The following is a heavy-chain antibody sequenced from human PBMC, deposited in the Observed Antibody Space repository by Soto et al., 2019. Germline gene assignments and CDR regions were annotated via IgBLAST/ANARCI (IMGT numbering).Heavy chain of an antibody. Sequence: SQTLSLTCAISGDSVSSNSAAWNWIRQSPSRGLEWLGRTYYRSKWYNDYAVSVKSRITINPDTSKNQFSLQLNSVTPEDTAAYYCARSGRIRASEDYYGSGSYSPSYYYGMDVWGQGTTVTVSS. CDR1: GDSVSSNSAA. J-gene: IGHJ6*02. CDR3: ARSGRIRASEDYYGSGSYSPSYYYGMDV. V-gene: IGHV6-1*01. CDR2: TYYRSKWYN. D-gene: IGHD3-10*01.